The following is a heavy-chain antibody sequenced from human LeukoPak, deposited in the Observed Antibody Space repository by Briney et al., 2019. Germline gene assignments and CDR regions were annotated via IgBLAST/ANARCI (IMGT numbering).Heavy chain of an antibody. CDR1: GGSISSYY. Sequence: PSETLSLTCTVSGGSISSYYWSWIRQPPGKGLEWIGYLYYSGSTNYNPSLKSRVTISVDTSKNQFSLKLSSVTAADTAVYYCARGRRYFDYWGQGTLATVSS. CDR3: ARGRRYFDY. CDR2: LYYSGST. V-gene: IGHV4-59*01. J-gene: IGHJ4*02.